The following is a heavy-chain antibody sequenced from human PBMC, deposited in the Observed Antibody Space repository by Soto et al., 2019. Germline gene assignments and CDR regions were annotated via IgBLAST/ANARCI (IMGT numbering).Heavy chain of an antibody. V-gene: IGHV3-11*06. Sequence: QVQLVESGGGLVKPGGSLRLSCAASRFTFSDYYMSWIRQAPGKELEWVAYISTRSSYTNYADSVRGRFTISRDNAKNALYLQMYSLRAEDTAVYFCARDQGHSSSSTYGMDVWGQGTTVTVSS. J-gene: IGHJ6*02. CDR3: ARDQGHSSSSTYGMDV. D-gene: IGHD6-6*01. CDR2: ISTRSSYT. CDR1: RFTFSDYY.